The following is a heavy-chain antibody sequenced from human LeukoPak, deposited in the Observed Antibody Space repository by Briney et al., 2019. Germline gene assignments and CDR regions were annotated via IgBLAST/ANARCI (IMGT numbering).Heavy chain of an antibody. CDR1: GGSVSSGGFY. Sequence: SETLSLTCTVSGGSVSSGGFYWTWIRQPPGKGLEWIGYIYYSGSTNYIPSLRSRLTISVDTSKNQFSLKLSSVTAADTAVYYCAREDITGTASYFDYWGQGTPVTVSS. CDR2: IYYSGST. CDR3: AREDITGTASYFDY. D-gene: IGHD1-7*01. V-gene: IGHV4-61*08. J-gene: IGHJ4*02.